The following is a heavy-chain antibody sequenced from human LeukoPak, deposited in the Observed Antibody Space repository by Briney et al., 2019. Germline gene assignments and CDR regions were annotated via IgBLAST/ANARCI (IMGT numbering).Heavy chain of an antibody. D-gene: IGHD5-12*01. J-gene: IGHJ4*02. CDR2: IYYSGST. V-gene: IGHV4-39*07. CDR1: GGSISSSSYY. CDR3: ARALDIVATADY. Sequence: SETLSLTCTVSGGSISSSSYYWGWIRQPPGKGLEWIGSIYYSGSTYYNPSLKSRVTISVDTSKNQFSLKLSSVPAADTAVYYCARALDIVATADYWGQGTLVTVSS.